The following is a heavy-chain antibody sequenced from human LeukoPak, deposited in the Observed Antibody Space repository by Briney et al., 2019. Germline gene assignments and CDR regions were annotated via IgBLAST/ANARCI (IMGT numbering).Heavy chain of an antibody. CDR2: VSYDGSNK. Sequence: GGSLRLSCAASGFTFSSYGMHWVRQAPGKGLEWVAVVSYDGSNKYYADSVKGRFTISRDNSKNTLYLQMNSLRAEDTAVYYCAKDRSRGYSYGYPYYYYYYMDVWGKGTTVTVSS. J-gene: IGHJ6*03. CDR3: AKDRSRGYSYGYPYYYYYYMDV. D-gene: IGHD5-18*01. CDR1: GFTFSSYG. V-gene: IGHV3-30*18.